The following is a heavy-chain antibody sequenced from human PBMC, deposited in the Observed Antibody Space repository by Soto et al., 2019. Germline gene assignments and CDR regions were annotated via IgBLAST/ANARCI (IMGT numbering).Heavy chain of an antibody. CDR2: ISNDGDRT. V-gene: IGHV3-64D*06. Sequence: PGGSLRLSCSASGFTFSRHAMHWVRQAQGKGLEYVSAISNDGDRTFYADSVKARFIISRDNSKNTLYLQMSSLRPEDTAVYYCVKVEGGYSSGWGEYWGQGTLVTVSS. D-gene: IGHD6-19*01. J-gene: IGHJ4*02. CDR1: GFTFSRHA. CDR3: VKVEGGYSSGWGEY.